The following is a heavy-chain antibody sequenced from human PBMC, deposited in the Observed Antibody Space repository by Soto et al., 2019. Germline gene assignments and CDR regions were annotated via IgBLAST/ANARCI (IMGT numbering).Heavy chain of an antibody. J-gene: IGHJ4*02. Sequence: QAQLQESGPGLVKPSETLSLTCTVSGGSMSGYYWSWIRQPPGKGLEWIGNMYYSGSTNYNPSLKSRVTISVDTSKNQFSLKLSSVTAADTAVYYCATGAAATWYYWGQGTLVTVSS. V-gene: IGHV4-59*01. CDR3: ATGAAATWYY. CDR2: MYYSGST. CDR1: GGSMSGYY. D-gene: IGHD6-25*01.